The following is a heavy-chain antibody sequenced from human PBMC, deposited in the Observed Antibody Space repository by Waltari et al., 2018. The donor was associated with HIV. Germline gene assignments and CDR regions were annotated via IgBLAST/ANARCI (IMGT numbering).Heavy chain of an antibody. D-gene: IGHD6-19*01. CDR2: INHSGST. CDR3: ARREIAVAGTGWFDP. J-gene: IGHJ5*02. Sequence: QVQLQQWGAGLFKPSATLSLTCAVYGGSFSGYYWSWIRQPPGKGLEWIGEINHSGSTNYNPSLKSRVTISVDTSKNQFSLKLSSVTAADTAVYYCARREIAVAGTGWFDPWGQGTLVTVSS. CDR1: GGSFSGYY. V-gene: IGHV4-34*01.